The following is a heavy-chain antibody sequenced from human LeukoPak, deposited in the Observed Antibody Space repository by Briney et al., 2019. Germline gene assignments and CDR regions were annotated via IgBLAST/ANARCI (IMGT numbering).Heavy chain of an antibody. D-gene: IGHD5-18*01. CDR3: ARDGYSYGYGDY. CDR2: INPNSGGT. J-gene: IGHJ4*02. Sequence: ASVKVSCKASGYTFTSYYMHWVRRAPGQGLEWMGWINPNSGGTNYAQKFQGRVTMTRDTSISTAYMELSRLRSDDTAVYYCARDGYSYGYGDYWGQGTLVTVSS. V-gene: IGHV1-2*02. CDR1: GYTFTSYY.